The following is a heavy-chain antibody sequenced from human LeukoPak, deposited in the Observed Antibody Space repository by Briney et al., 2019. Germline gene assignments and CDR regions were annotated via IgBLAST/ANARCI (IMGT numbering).Heavy chain of an antibody. J-gene: IGHJ6*02. D-gene: IGHD3-22*01. CDR1: GFTLSSYS. CDR3: ARDPRDYYDSSGYIHYYYYGMDV. Sequence: GGSLRLSCAASGFTLSSYSMNWVRQAPGKGLEWVSYISSSSSTIYYADSVKGRFTISRDNAKNSLYLQMNSLRDEDTAVYYCARDPRDYYDSSGYIHYYYYGMDVWGQGTTVTVSS. V-gene: IGHV3-48*02. CDR2: ISSSSSTI.